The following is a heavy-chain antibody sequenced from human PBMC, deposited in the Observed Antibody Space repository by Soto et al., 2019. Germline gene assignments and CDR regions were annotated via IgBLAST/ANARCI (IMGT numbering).Heavy chain of an antibody. J-gene: IGHJ4*02. CDR3: ARYIAASGTYYLDF. D-gene: IGHD6-13*01. Sequence: QVQLEESGPGLAKPSGTLSLTCTVSGGSISSNNWWSWVRQPPGKGLEWIGEIYHSGSTNYNPSLKSRVIISVDTSKHQFSLRLSSVTAADTAVYYCARYIAASGTYYLDFWGQGTLVTVSS. CDR2: IYHSGST. CDR1: GGSISSNNW. V-gene: IGHV4-4*02.